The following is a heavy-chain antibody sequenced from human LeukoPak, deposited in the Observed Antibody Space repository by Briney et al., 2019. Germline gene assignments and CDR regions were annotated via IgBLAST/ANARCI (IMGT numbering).Heavy chain of an antibody. D-gene: IGHD5-18*01. J-gene: IGHJ4*02. Sequence: GGSLRLSCAASGFTFSSYAMHWVRQAPGKGLEWVAVISYDGSNKYYADSVKGRFTISRDNSKNTLYLQMNSPRAEDTAVYYCARDDSYGYFDYWGQGTLVTVSS. CDR2: ISYDGSNK. V-gene: IGHV3-30*01. CDR3: ARDDSYGYFDY. CDR1: GFTFSSYA.